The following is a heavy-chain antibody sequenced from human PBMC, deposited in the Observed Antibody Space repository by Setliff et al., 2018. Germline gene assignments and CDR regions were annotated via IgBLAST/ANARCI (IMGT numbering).Heavy chain of an antibody. Sequence: ASVKVSCKASGYTFTNYDINWVRQATGQGLEWTGWINPNSGNTGYAQNFQGRVTMTRNTSISTAYMELSSLRFEDTAVYYCARGPRHNFWSGYYLVAVNYWGQGTLVTVS. CDR1: GYTFTNYD. D-gene: IGHD3-3*01. J-gene: IGHJ4*02. CDR3: ARGPRHNFWSGYYLVAVNY. CDR2: INPNSGNT. V-gene: IGHV1-8*02.